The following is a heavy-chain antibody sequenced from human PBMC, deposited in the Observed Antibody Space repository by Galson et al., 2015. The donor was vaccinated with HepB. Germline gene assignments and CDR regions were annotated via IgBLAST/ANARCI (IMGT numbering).Heavy chain of an antibody. CDR2: MYPGDSDI. CDR1: GYTFTYYW. J-gene: IGHJ6*02. D-gene: IGHD3-3*01. CDR3: ATTRRPVRFFGGGMDV. V-gene: IGHV5-51*01. Sequence: QSGAEVKKPGESLRISCQGSGYTFTYYWIAWVRQMPGKGLEWMAIMYPGDSDIRYSPSFQGRVTISADNSISTGYLQWSSLKASDTAKYYCATTRRPVRFFGGGMDVWGQGTTVTVSS.